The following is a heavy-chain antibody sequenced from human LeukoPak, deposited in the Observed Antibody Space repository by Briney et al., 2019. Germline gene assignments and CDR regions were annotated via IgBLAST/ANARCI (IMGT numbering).Heavy chain of an antibody. CDR2: IYHSEST. V-gene: IGHV4-4*02. CDR1: GGSISSSNW. D-gene: IGHD2-15*01. Sequence: SGTLSLTCAVSGGSISSSNWWSWVRQPPGKGLEWIGEIYHSESTNHNPSLKSRVTISVDKSKNQFSLKLSSVTAADTAVYYCARGVVVAPTNFDYWGQGTLVTVSS. CDR3: ARGVVVAPTNFDY. J-gene: IGHJ4*02.